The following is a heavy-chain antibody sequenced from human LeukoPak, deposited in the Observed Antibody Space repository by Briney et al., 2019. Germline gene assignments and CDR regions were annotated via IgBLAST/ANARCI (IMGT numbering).Heavy chain of an antibody. CDR2: INHSGST. Sequence: SETLSLTCAVYGGSFSGYYWSWIRQPPGKGLEWIGEINHSGSTNYNPSLKSRVTISVDTSKNQFSLKLSSVTAADTAVYYCARVLGVYDFWSGYMDVWGKGTTVTVSS. CDR1: GGSFSGYY. D-gene: IGHD3-3*01. CDR3: ARVLGVYDFWSGYMDV. J-gene: IGHJ6*03. V-gene: IGHV4-34*01.